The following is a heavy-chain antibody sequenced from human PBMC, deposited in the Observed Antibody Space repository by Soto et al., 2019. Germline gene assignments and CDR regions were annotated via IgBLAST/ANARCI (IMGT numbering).Heavy chain of an antibody. J-gene: IGHJ4*02. CDR3: ARAHGDYGNDC. V-gene: IGHV1-2*02. CDR1: GYNFNGYY. D-gene: IGHD4-17*01. Sequence: VASVKVSCKASGYNFNGYYMHWVRQAPGQGLEWMGWINPNSGGTNYAQKFQGRVTMTGDTSISTAYMELSRLTSDDTAVYYCARAHGDYGNDCWGQGTLVTVSP. CDR2: INPNSGGT.